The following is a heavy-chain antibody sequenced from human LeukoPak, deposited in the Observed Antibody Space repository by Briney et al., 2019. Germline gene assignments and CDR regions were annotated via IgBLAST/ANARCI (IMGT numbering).Heavy chain of an antibody. J-gene: IGHJ4*02. CDR1: GFTFSSYA. CDR3: AKQRGLGIAAASNY. Sequence: GGSLRLSSAASGFTFSSYAMSWVRQAPGKGLEWVSAISGSGDGTYYADSVKGRFTISRDNSKNTLYLQMNSLRAEDTAVYYCAKQRGLGIAAASNYWGQGTLVTVSS. V-gene: IGHV3-23*01. CDR2: ISGSGDGT. D-gene: IGHD6-13*01.